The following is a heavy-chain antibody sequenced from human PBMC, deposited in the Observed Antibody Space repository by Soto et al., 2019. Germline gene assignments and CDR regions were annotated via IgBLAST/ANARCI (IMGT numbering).Heavy chain of an antibody. CDR3: ARGTFTMVRGVIYGYYYGMDV. D-gene: IGHD3-10*01. V-gene: IGHV4-34*01. Sequence: SDTLSLTCAIDCWSISGYYWWWIPESAGEGLEWIGEINHSGSTNYNPSLKSRVTISVDTSKNQFSLKLSSVTAADTAVYYCARGTFTMVRGVIYGYYYGMDVWGQGTTVS. J-gene: IGHJ6*02. CDR1: CWSISGYY. CDR2: INHSGST.